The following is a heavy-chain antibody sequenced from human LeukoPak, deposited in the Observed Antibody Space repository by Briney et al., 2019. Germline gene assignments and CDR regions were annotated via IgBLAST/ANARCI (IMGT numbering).Heavy chain of an antibody. Sequence: ASVKVSCKASGYTFTSYGISWVRQAPGQGLEWMGWISAYNGNTNYAQKFQGRVTITADKSTSTAYMELSSLRSEDTAVYYCAIGVDLGYSGYDSAGERGIAVAGPDYWGQGTLVTVSS. CDR2: ISAYNGNT. J-gene: IGHJ4*02. CDR1: GYTFTSYG. V-gene: IGHV1-18*01. D-gene: IGHD6-19*01. CDR3: AIGVDLGYSGYDSAGERGIAVAGPDY.